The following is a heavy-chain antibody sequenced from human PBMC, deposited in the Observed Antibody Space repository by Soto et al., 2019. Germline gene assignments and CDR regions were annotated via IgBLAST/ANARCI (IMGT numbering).Heavy chain of an antibody. V-gene: IGHV3-43*01. J-gene: IGHJ6*02. D-gene: IGHD1-1*01. CDR2: ISWDGGST. Sequence: GGSLRLSCAASGFTFDDYTMHWVRQAPGRGLEWVSLISWDGGSTYYADSVKGRFTISRDNSKNSLYLQMNSLRTEDTALYYCAKGYGPAYYYYGMDVWGQGTTVTVSS. CDR3: AKGYGPAYYYYGMDV. CDR1: GFTFDDYT.